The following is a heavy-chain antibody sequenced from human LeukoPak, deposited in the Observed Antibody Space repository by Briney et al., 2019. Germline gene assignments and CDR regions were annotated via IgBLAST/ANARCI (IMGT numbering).Heavy chain of an antibody. Sequence: ASVKVSCKASGGTFSSYAISWVRQAPGQGLEWMGRIIPILGIANYAQKFQGRVTITADKSTSTAYMELSSLRSEDTAVYYCARAYDSSGYLGYYYYGMDVWGQGTTVTVSS. CDR3: ARAYDSSGYLGYYYYGMDV. CDR1: GGTFSSYA. J-gene: IGHJ6*02. CDR2: IIPILGIA. D-gene: IGHD3-22*01. V-gene: IGHV1-69*04.